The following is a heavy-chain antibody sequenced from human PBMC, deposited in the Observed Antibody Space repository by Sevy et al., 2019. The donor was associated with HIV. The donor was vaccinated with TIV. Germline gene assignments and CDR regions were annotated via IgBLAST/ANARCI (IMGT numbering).Heavy chain of an antibody. D-gene: IGHD3-22*01. CDR1: GFTFTTYA. CDR3: ARDGGYDSRGYDLSNY. CDR2: ISHDGSNT. J-gene: IGHJ4*02. V-gene: IGHV3-30-3*01. Sequence: GGSLRLSCAASGFTFTTYAMHWVRQAPGKGLEWVAVISHDGSNTYYADSVKGRFTISRDSSKNPLYLQMNSLRAEDTAVYFCARDGGYDSRGYDLSNYWGQGTLVTVSS.